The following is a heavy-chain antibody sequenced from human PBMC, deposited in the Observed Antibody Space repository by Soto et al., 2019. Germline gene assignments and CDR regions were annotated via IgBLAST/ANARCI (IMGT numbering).Heavy chain of an antibody. Sequence: QVQLVESGGGVVQPGRSLRLSCAASGFTFSSYAMHWVRQAPGKGLEWVAVISYDGSNKYYADSVKGRFTISRDNSKNTLYLQMNSLRAEDTVVYYCASPYGDYVKRYFDLWGRGTLVTVSS. CDR2: ISYDGSNK. CDR1: GFTFSSYA. CDR3: ASPYGDYVKRYFDL. V-gene: IGHV3-30-3*01. J-gene: IGHJ2*01. D-gene: IGHD4-17*01.